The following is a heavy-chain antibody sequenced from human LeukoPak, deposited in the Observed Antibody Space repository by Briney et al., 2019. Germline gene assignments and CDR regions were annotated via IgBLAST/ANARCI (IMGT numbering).Heavy chain of an antibody. J-gene: IGHJ4*02. D-gene: IGHD2-2*01. V-gene: IGHV1-2*02. CDR3: ARANFLYCSSTSCLFDY. CDR2: INPNDGDT. CDR1: GYTFTDYY. Sequence: ASVKVSCKASGYTFTDYYMHWVRQAPGQGFEWMGWINPNDGDTYYAQKFQGRVTMTRDTSINTAHMEVSRLRSDDTAVYYCARANFLYCSSTSCLFDYWGQGTLVTVSS.